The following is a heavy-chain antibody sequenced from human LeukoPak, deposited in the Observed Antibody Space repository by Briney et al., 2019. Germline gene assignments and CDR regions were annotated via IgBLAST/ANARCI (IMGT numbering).Heavy chain of an antibody. V-gene: IGHV3-30*18. CDR1: GFTFSSYG. J-gene: IGHJ4*02. CDR2: ISYDGSNK. CDR3: AKAQGGRNDYGDFVDY. Sequence: GGSLRLSCAASGFTFSSYGMHWVRQAPGKGLEWVAVISYDGSNKYYADSVKGRFTISRDNSKNTLYLQMNSLRAEDTAVYYCAKAQGGRNDYGDFVDYWGQGTLVTVSS. D-gene: IGHD4-17*01.